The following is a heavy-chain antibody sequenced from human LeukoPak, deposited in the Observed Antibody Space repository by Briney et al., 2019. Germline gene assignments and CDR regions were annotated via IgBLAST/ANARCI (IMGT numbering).Heavy chain of an antibody. CDR2: IYYSGST. CDR3: ARDRRVLWFGIQYYYYGMDV. Sequence: PSQTLSLTCTVSGGSISSGGYYWSWIRQHPGKGLEWIGYIYYSGSTYYNPSLKSRVTISVDTSKNQFSLKLSSVTAADTVVYYCARDRRVLWFGIQYYYYGMDVWGQGTTVTVSS. J-gene: IGHJ6*02. D-gene: IGHD3-10*01. V-gene: IGHV4-31*03. CDR1: GGSISSGGYY.